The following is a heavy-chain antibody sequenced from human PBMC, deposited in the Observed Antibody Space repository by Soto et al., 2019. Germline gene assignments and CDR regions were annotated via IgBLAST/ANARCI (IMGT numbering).Heavy chain of an antibody. J-gene: IGHJ3*02. V-gene: IGHV2-5*02. D-gene: IGHD3-3*01. CDR1: GFSLSTSGVG. CDR2: IYWDDDK. CDR3: AHREWSHLAFDI. Sequence: QITLKESGPPLVKPTQTLTLTCTFSGFSLSTSGVGVGWIRQPPGKALEWLALIYWDDDKRYSPSLKSRLTIPKDTSKNQVVLTMTNMDPVDTATYYCAHREWSHLAFDIWGQGTMVTVSS.